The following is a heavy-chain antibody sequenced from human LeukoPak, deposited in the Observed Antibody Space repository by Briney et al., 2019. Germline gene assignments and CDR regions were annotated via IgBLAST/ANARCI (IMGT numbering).Heavy chain of an antibody. Sequence: SQTLSLTCTVPGHSISSGSYYWSWIRQPAGKGLEWLWRIYTNGSTNYKPSLKSRVTISVDTSKNQFALKLSSVTAADTAVYYLARGGSSHHAGIWGQGTMVTVSS. CDR2: IYTNGST. J-gene: IGHJ3*02. CDR1: GHSISSGSYY. CDR3: ARGGSSHHAGI. D-gene: IGHD6-13*01. V-gene: IGHV4-61*02.